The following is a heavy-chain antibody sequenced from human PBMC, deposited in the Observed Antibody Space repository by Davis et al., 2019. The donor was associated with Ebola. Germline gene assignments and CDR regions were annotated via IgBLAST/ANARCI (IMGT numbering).Heavy chain of an antibody. CDR3: ARTALTSISDSGLGYNYFDP. D-gene: IGHD4-17*01. V-gene: IGHV4-34*01. CDR1: GGSFSGYY. CDR2: INHSGST. J-gene: IGHJ5*02. Sequence: MPSETLSLTCAVYGGSFSGYYWSWIRQPPGKGLEWIGEINHSGSTNYNPSLKSRVTISVDPSKNQFSLKLSSVTAADTAVYYCARTALTSISDSGLGYNYFDPWGQGTLVTVSS.